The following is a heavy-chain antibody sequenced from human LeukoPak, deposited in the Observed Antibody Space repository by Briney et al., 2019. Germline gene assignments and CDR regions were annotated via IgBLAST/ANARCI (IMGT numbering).Heavy chain of an antibody. J-gene: IGHJ4*02. CDR3: AKVRYNWNDSSDY. CDR2: ISGTGADT. V-gene: IGHV3-23*01. D-gene: IGHD1-20*01. Sequence: GGSVRLSCAASGFTFSNYAMSWVRQAPGKGLEWVSAISGTGADTYYADSEKGRFTISRDNSKNTLFLQMNSLRAEDTAVYYCAKVRYNWNDSSDYWGQGTLVTVSS. CDR1: GFTFSNYA.